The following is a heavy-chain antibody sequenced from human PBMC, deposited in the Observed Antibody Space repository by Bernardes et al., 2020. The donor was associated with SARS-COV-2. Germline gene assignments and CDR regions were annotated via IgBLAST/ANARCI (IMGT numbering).Heavy chain of an antibody. V-gene: IGHV3-43*02. CDR2: ISWDGGST. CDR1: GFTFGSYG. Sequence: GGSLRLSCAASGFTFGSYGMSWVRQAPGKGLEWVSLISWDGGSTYYADSVKGRFTISRDNSKNSLYLQMNSLRAEDTAVYYCARDGITFPPHYYYYGMDVWGQGTTVTVSS. D-gene: IGHD3-16*01. J-gene: IGHJ6*02. CDR3: ARDGITFPPHYYYYGMDV.